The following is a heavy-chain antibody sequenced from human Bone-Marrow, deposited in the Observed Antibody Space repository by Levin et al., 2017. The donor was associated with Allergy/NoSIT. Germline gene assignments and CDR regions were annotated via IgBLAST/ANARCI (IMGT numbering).Heavy chain of an antibody. CDR2: ISWNGDST. J-gene: IGHJ5*02. CDR1: GFTFGDYT. D-gene: IGHD5-12*01. CDR3: AKGYSGYDWWFDP. V-gene: IGHV3-43*01. Sequence: GESLKISCAASGFTFGDYTMHWVRQVPGKGLEWVSLISWNGDSTYYADSVKGRVTISRDNSKHSLYLQMNSLRTEDTAFYYCAKGYSGYDWWFDPWGQGTLVTVSS.